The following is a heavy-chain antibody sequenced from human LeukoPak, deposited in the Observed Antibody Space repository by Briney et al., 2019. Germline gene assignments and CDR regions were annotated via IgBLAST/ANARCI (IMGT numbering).Heavy chain of an antibody. CDR3: ARALLWFGELLP. CDR2: ISAYNGKT. Sequence: GASVKVSCKASGYTFTSYGISWVRQAPGQGLEWMGWISAYNGKTNYAQKLQGRVTMTTETSTSTAYMELRSRRSDDTAVYYCARALLWFGELLPWGQGALVTVSS. J-gene: IGHJ4*02. V-gene: IGHV1-18*04. CDR1: GYTFTSYG. D-gene: IGHD3-10*01.